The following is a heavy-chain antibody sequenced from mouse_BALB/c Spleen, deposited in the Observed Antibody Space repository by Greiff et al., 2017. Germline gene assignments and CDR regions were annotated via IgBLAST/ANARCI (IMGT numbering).Heavy chain of an antibody. CDR3: ARGGIYYYGSSYYYAMDY. V-gene: IGHV1-7*01. CDR2: INPSTGYT. CDR1: GYTFTSYW. D-gene: IGHD1-1*01. Sequence: VKLQESGAELAKPGASVKMSCKASGYTFTSYWMHWVKQRPGQGLEWIGYINPSTGYTEYNQKFKDKATLTADKSSSTAYMQLSSLTSEDSAVYYCARGGIYYYGSSYYYAMDYWGQGTSVTVSS. J-gene: IGHJ4*01.